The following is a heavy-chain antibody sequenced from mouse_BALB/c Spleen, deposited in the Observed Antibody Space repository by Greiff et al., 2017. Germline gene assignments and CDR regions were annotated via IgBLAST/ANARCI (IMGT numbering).Heavy chain of an antibody. V-gene: IGHV5-9-4*01. CDR2: ISSGGSYT. CDR3: ARNYGSPYYYAMDY. Sequence: EVKLMESGGGLVKPGGSLKLSCAASGFTFSSYAMSWVRQSPEKRLEWVAEISSGGSYTYYPDTVTGRFTISRDNAKNTLYLEMSSLRSEDTAMYYCARNYGSPYYYAMDYWGQGTSVTVSS. D-gene: IGHD1-2*01. CDR1: GFTFSSYA. J-gene: IGHJ4*01.